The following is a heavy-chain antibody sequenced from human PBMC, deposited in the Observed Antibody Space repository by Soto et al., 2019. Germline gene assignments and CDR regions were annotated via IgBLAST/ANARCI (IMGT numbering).Heavy chain of an antibody. J-gene: IGHJ5*02. CDR1: GYSFTSYW. D-gene: IGHD2-21*02. CDR2: IYPGDSDT. V-gene: IGHV5-51*01. CDR3: ARHPRLAYCGGDCYSGWFDP. Sequence: PGESLKISCNGSGYSFTSYWIGWVGQMPGKGLEWMGIIYPGDSDTRYSPSFQGQVTISADKSISTAYLQWSSLKASDTAMYYCARHPRLAYCGGDCYSGWFDPWGQGTLVTVSS.